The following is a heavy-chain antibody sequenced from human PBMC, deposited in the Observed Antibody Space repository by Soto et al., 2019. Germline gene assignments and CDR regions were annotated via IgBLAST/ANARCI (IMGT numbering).Heavy chain of an antibody. CDR1: GYTFTSYG. CDR2: ISAYNGNT. D-gene: IGHD3-10*01. Sequence: QVQLVQSGAEVKKPGASVKVSCKASGYTFTSYGISLVQQAPGQGLEWMGWISAYNGNTNYAQKLQGRVTMTTDTFTSTTYMELRSLRSDDPAVYYWAGGWFGEFVCYFDHWGQATLFTVSS. CDR3: AGGWFGEFVCYFDH. J-gene: IGHJ4*02. V-gene: IGHV1-18*01.